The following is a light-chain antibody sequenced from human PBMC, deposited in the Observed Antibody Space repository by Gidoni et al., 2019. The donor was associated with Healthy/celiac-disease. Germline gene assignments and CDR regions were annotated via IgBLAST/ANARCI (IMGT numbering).Light chain of an antibody. Sequence: EIVLTQSPATLSLSPGERATLSCRASQSVSSYLAWYQQKPGQAPRLLIYDASNRATGIPARFSGSWSGTDFTLTISSLVPEDFAVYYCQQRSNPTFGGGTKVEIK. V-gene: IGKV3-11*01. CDR2: DAS. J-gene: IGKJ4*01. CDR3: QQRSNPT. CDR1: QSVSSY.